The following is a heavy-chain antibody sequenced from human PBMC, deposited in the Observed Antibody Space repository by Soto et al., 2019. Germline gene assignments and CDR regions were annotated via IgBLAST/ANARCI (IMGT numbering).Heavy chain of an antibody. CDR2: INPSGGST. V-gene: IGHV1-46*01. J-gene: IGHJ1*01. Sequence: GASVKVSCKASGYTFTHYHVYWVRQAPGRGLEWLRMINPSGGSTTYAQNLQGRVTMTRDTSTNTVYMELSSLRSEDTAVYYCAREAINSSGYSRYFQHWGQGTLVTVSS. CDR1: GYTFTHYH. D-gene: IGHD3-22*01. CDR3: AREAINSSGYSRYFQH.